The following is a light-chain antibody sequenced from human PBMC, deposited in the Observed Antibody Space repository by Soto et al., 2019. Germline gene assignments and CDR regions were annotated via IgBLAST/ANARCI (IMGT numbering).Light chain of an antibody. CDR1: TPNIGSNS. CDR3: ATWDSRLKIGV. J-gene: IGLJ3*02. Sequence: QAVVTQPPSVSAATGQSLTISCSATTPNIGSNSVSWYLQVPGTVPKLLIYDNNKRPSGIPDRISGSKSGSSATLDITGLQTGDEADYYCATWDSRLKIGVFGGGTKLTVL. V-gene: IGLV1-51*01. CDR2: DNN.